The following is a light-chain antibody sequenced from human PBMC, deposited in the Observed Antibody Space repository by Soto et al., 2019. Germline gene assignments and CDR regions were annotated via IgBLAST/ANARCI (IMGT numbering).Light chain of an antibody. CDR1: QRINSW. J-gene: IGKJ5*01. CDR3: QQYNSYSIT. Sequence: DIQMTQSPSTLSASVGDRVTITCRASQRINSWLAWYQQKPGKAPKVLIYDASSLQSGVPSRFSGSGSGTEFTLTISSLQPDDFATYYCQQYNSYSITFGQGTRLEIK. V-gene: IGKV1-5*01. CDR2: DAS.